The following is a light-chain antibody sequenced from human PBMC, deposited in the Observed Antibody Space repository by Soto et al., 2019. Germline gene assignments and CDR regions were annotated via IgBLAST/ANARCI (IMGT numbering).Light chain of an antibody. CDR3: QQRSNWPG. J-gene: IGKJ3*01. Sequence: EIVLTRSPATLSLSPGERATLSCRASQSVSSYLAWYQQKPGQAPRLLIYDASNRATGIPARFSGSGSGTDFTLTISSLEPEDFAVYYCQQRSNWPGFGPGTKVDIK. CDR2: DAS. CDR1: QSVSSY. V-gene: IGKV3-11*01.